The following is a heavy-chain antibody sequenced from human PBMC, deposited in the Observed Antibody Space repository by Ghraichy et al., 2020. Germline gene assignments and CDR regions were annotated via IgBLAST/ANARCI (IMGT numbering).Heavy chain of an antibody. Sequence: GGSLRLSCAASGFTFSNAWMNWVRQAPGKGLEWVGRIKSKTDGGTTDYAAPVKGRFTISRVDSKNTLYLQMNSLKIEDTAVYYCTTDSPYYYDSSGYLKYLDYWGQGTLVTVSS. J-gene: IGHJ4*02. CDR3: TTDSPYYYDSSGYLKYLDY. CDR1: GFTFSNAW. D-gene: IGHD3-22*01. CDR2: IKSKTDGGTT. V-gene: IGHV3-15*07.